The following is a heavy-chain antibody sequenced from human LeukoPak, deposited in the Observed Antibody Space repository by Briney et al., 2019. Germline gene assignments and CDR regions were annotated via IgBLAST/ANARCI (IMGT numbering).Heavy chain of an antibody. CDR1: GGSFNGYY. V-gene: IGHV4-34*01. D-gene: IGHD2-2*01. J-gene: IGHJ4*02. CDR3: ARGQLRLSN. Sequence: PPETLSLTCAVYGGSFNGYYWTWIRQPPGKGLEWIGEINHSGGTDYNPSLRSRVTISVDTSKNQFSLKLNSVTAADTAVYYCARGQLRLSNWGQGSLVIVSS. CDR2: INHSGGT.